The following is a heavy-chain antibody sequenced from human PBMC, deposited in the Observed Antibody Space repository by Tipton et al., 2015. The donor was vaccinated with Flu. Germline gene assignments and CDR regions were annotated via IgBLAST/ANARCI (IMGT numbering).Heavy chain of an antibody. CDR2: INHSGST. J-gene: IGHJ6*03. CDR3: ARKGTDTYYYYMDV. D-gene: IGHD2-8*02. V-gene: IGHV4-34*01. CDR1: GGSFSGYY. Sequence: TLSLTCAVYGGSFSGYYWSWIRQPPGKGLEWIGEINHSGSTNYNPSLKSRVTISVDTSKNQFSLKLSSVTAADTAVYYCARKGTDTYYYYMDVWGKGTTVTVSS.